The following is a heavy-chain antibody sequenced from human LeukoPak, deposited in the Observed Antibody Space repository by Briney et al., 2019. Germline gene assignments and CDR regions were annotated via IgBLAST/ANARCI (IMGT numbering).Heavy chain of an antibody. Sequence: SETLSLTCAVYGGSFSGYYWSWIRQPPGQGLEWIGEINHSGSTNYNPSLKSRVTISVDTSKNQFSLKLSSVTAADTAVYYCARGAVTTPRYYNWFDPWGQGTLVTVSS. CDR3: ARGAVTTPRYYNWFDP. J-gene: IGHJ5*02. CDR2: INHSGST. D-gene: IGHD4-17*01. V-gene: IGHV4-34*01. CDR1: GGSFSGYY.